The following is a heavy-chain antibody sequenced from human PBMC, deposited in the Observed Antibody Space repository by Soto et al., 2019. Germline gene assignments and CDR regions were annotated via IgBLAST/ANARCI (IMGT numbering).Heavy chain of an antibody. CDR3: ARSPPEVNEYYSWSGLDS. D-gene: IGHD6-6*01. J-gene: IGHJ4*02. CDR2: IYCGDSDT. V-gene: IGHV5-51*01. Sequence: GESLKISCKGSGYSFTSYWINWVRQMPGKGLEWMGIIYCGDSDTRYSPSFQGQVTISADKSISTAYLQWSSLKASDTAMYYCARSPPEVNEYYSWSGLDSGGKGTLVTAPS. CDR1: GYSFTSYW.